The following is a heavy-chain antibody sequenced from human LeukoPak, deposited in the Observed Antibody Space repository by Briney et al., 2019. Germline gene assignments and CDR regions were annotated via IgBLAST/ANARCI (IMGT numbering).Heavy chain of an antibody. V-gene: IGHV4-34*10. CDR3: ARQILIEGPNWFDP. CDR1: GGPFRGFF. D-gene: IGHD2-8*01. J-gene: IGHJ5*02. Sequence: PSETLSLTCAVYGGPFRGFFWSWIRQAPGKGLEWIGEISHSGSSNYNPSLKSRITISVDTSKNQFSLKLSSVTAADTAVYYCARQILIEGPNWFDPWGQGTLVTVSS. CDR2: ISHSGSS.